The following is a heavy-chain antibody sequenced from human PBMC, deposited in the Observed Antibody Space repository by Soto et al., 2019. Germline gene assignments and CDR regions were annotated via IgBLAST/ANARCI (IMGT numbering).Heavy chain of an antibody. CDR2: TRSNGEHT. D-gene: IGHD2-2*01. J-gene: IGHJ6*02. CDR1: GFMFSSFA. CDR3: AKDSKSVSVSAARVYGMDV. V-gene: IGHV3-23*01. Sequence: EVQILESGGGMVQPGGSLRLSCAGSGFMFSSFAMTWVRQAPGKGLEWVSTTRSNGEHTYYADSVKGRFTVSRDNSKNTLFLEMSSLRAEDSGIYYCAKDSKSVSVSAARVYGMDVWGQGTTVTVSS.